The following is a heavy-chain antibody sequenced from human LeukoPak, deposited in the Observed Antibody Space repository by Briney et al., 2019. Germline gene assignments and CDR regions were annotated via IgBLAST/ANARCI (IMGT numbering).Heavy chain of an antibody. D-gene: IGHD3-10*01. V-gene: IGHV3-30*18. CDR3: ANPGIDTNWFDP. J-gene: IGHJ5*02. CDR1: GFTLSSYG. Sequence: GGSLRLSCTASGFTLSSYGMHWVRQAPGKGLEWVAVISHDGSNQYYADSVKGLFTISRDNSRNTVFLQMNSLRAEDTAVYYCANPGIDTNWFDPWGQGTLVTVSS. CDR2: ISHDGSNQ.